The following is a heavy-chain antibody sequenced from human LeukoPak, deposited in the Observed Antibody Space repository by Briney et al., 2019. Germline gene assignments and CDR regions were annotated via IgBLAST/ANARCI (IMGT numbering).Heavy chain of an antibody. D-gene: IGHD5-18*01. J-gene: IGHJ4*02. CDR3: ASESHYYPYPNGDTAMEN. CDR2: INAGNGNT. Sequence: GASVKVSCKASGYTFTSYAMHWVRQAPGQRLEWMGWINAGNGNTKYSQKFQGRVTITRDTSASTAYMELSSLRSEDTAVYYCASESHYYPYPNGDTAMENWGQGTLVTVSS. V-gene: IGHV1-3*01. CDR1: GYTFTSYA.